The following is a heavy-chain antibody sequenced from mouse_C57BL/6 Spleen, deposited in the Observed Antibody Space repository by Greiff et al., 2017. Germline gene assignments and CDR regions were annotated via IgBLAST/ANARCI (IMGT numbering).Heavy chain of an antibody. CDR1: GYAFSSSW. D-gene: IGHD2-5*01. Sequence: VKLVESGPELVKPGASVKISCKASGYAFSSSWLNWVKQRPGKGLEWIGRIYPGDGDTNYNGKFKGKATLTADNSSSTAYMQLSSLTSEDSAVYFCARLYSNYEEVFDYWGQGTTLTVSS. V-gene: IGHV1-82*01. CDR3: ARLYSNYEEVFDY. CDR2: IYPGDGDT. J-gene: IGHJ2*01.